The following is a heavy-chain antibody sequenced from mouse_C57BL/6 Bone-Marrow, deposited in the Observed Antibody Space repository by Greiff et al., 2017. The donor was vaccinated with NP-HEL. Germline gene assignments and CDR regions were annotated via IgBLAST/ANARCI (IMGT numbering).Heavy chain of an antibody. D-gene: IGHD2-2*01. V-gene: IGHV1-64*01. CDR2: IHPTSGST. CDR3: ARMMVTTKGYYFDY. Sequence: QVQLQQPGAELVKPGASVKLSCKASGYTFTSYWMHWVKQRPGQGLEWIGMIHPTSGSTNYNEKFKSKATLTVDKSSSTAYMQLSSLTSEDSAVYYCARMMVTTKGYYFDYWGQGTTLTVSS. CDR1: GYTFTSYW. J-gene: IGHJ2*01.